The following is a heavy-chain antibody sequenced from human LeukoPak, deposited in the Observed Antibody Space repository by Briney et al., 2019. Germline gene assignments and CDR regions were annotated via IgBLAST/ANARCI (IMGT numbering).Heavy chain of an antibody. J-gene: IGHJ5*02. D-gene: IGHD6-6*01. V-gene: IGHV4-34*01. CDR1: VGSFSGSY. Sequence: SETLSLTCPVYVGSFSGSYWGWIGHPPGKGLGWIGEINHSGSTNYNPSLKSRDTISVDTSKNQFSLKLSSVTAADTAVYYCASRRAARSGFDPWGQGTLVTVSS. CDR3: ASRRAARSGFDP. CDR2: INHSGST.